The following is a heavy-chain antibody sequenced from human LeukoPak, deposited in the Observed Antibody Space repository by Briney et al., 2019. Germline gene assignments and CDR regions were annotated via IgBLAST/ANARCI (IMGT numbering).Heavy chain of an antibody. V-gene: IGHV4-39*02. D-gene: IGHD6-19*01. CDR2: IHYSGST. J-gene: IGHJ6*03. Sequence: KPSETLSLTCTVSGGSISSSSYYWGWIRQPPGKRLEWIGCIHYSGSTYYNPSLKSRVTISVDMSKNQCSLRLSSVTAADTALYYCARALGGSGWYRYYYYYMDVWGKGTTVTVSS. CDR3: ARALGGSGWYRYYYYYMDV. CDR1: GGSISSSSYY.